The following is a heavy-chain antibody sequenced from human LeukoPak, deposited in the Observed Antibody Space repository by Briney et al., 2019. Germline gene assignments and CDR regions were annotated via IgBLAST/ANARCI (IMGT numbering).Heavy chain of an antibody. CDR2: ISGSGGST. Sequence: GGSLRLSCAPPGFTLSSYAMSWVRPAPGKGLEWVSAISGSGGSTNYADSVKGRFTISRANSKTTLSLQMKSMRAEDTAVYYCAKDKRKTAMVNLIRHDYWGQGTLVTVSS. V-gene: IGHV3-23*01. J-gene: IGHJ4*02. CDR3: AKDKRKTAMVNLIRHDY. D-gene: IGHD5-18*01. CDR1: GFTLSSYA.